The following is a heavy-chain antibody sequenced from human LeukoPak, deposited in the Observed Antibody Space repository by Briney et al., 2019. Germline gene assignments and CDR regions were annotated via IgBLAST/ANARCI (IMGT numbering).Heavy chain of an antibody. V-gene: IGHV4-39*01. CDR3: ASQRGDSLPHFDY. CDR1: GGSISSSSYY. D-gene: IGHD6-13*01. Sequence: PSETLSLTCTVSGGSISSSSYYWGWIRPPPGKGLEWIGSIYYSGRTYYNPSLKSRVTISVATPKTQFSLKLSSVTSADTAVYYCASQRGDSLPHFDYWGQGTLVTVSS. J-gene: IGHJ4*02. CDR2: IYYSGRT.